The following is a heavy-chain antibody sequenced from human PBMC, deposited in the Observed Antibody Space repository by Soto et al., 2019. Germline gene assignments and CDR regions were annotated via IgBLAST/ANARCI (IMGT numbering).Heavy chain of an antibody. CDR3: ARGTSEVLWFGELSVCWFDP. Sequence: SETLSLTCTVSGGSISSSSYYWGWIRQPPGKGLEWIGSIFYSGSTYYNPSLKSRVTISVDTSKNQFSLKLTSVTAADTAVYYCARGTSEVLWFGELSVCWFDPWGQGTLVTVSS. CDR2: IFYSGST. J-gene: IGHJ5*02. V-gene: IGHV4-39*01. CDR1: GGSISSSSYY. D-gene: IGHD3-10*01.